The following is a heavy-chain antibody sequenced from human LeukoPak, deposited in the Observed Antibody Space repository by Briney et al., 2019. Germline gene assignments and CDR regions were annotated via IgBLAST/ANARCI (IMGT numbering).Heavy chain of an antibody. CDR1: GFTFSSYA. D-gene: IGHD3-22*01. V-gene: IGHV3-30*01. CDR3: ARHGYDTYYYDSSGAFDY. CDR2: ISYDGSNK. Sequence: GGSLRLSCAASGFTFSSYAMHWVRQAPGKGLEWVAVISYDGSNKYYADSVKGRLTISRDNSKNTLYLQMNSLRAEDTAVYYCARHGYDTYYYDSSGAFDYWGQGTLVTVSS. J-gene: IGHJ4*02.